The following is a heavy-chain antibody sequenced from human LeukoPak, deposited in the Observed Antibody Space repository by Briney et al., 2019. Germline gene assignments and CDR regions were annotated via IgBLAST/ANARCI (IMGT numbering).Heavy chain of an antibody. CDR2: MNPNSGNT. CDR1: GYTFTSYD. D-gene: IGHD3-3*01. J-gene: IGHJ4*02. Sequence: ASVKVACKASGYTFTSYDINWVRQATGQGLEWMGWMNPNSGNTGYAQKFQGRVTMTRNTSISTAYMELSSLRSEDTAVYYCARVDFWSGYYSDYWGQGTLVTVSS. V-gene: IGHV1-8*01. CDR3: ARVDFWSGYYSDY.